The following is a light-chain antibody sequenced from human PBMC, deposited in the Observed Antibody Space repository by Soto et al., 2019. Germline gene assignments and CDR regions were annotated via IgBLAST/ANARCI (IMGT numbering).Light chain of an antibody. CDR1: SSDVGTYNL. CDR3: CSYAGASTYVV. V-gene: IGLV2-23*01. CDR2: EGS. J-gene: IGLJ2*01. Sequence: QSVLTQPASVSGSPGQSITISCTGTSSDVGTYNLVSWYQQHPGKAPKLIISEGSKRPSGVSNRFSGSKSGNTASLTISGLQTDDEADYYCCSYAGASTYVVFGGGTQLTVL.